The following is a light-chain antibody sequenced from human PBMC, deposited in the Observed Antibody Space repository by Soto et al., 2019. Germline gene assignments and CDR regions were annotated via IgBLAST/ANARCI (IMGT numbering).Light chain of an antibody. CDR2: LGS. CDR1: QSLLHSNGYNY. CDR3: MQALQTPRT. J-gene: IGKJ2*01. V-gene: IGKV2-28*01. Sequence: DIVMTQSPLSLPVTPGEPASISCRSSQSLLHSNGYNYFDWYLQKPGQSPPLLIYLGSNRVSGVPDRFSGSGSGTDFTLKISRVEADDVGVYYCMQALQTPRTFGQGTKLEIK.